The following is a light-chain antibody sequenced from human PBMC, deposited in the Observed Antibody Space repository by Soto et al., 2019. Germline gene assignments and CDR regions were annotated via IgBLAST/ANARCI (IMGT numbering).Light chain of an antibody. CDR2: DVS. CDR3: SSYTSSSLYV. CDR1: SSDVGGYNY. Sequence: GTSSDVGGYNYVSWYQQHPGKAPKLMIYDVSNRPSGVSNRFSGSKSGNTASLTISGLQAEDEADYYCSSYTSSSLYVFGTGTKVTVL. V-gene: IGLV2-14*04. J-gene: IGLJ1*01.